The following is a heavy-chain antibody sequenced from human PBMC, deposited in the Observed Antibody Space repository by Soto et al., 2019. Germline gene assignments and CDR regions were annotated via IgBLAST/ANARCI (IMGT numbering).Heavy chain of an antibody. V-gene: IGHV1-8*01. CDR2: MNPNSGNT. Sequence: ASVKVSCKASGYTFTSYDIHWVRQATGQGLEWMGWMNPNSGNTGYAQKFQGRVTMTRNTSISTAYMELSSLRAEDTDVYYCARGDIQGYWYFDLWGRGTLVTVSS. CDR3: ARGDIQGYWYFDL. J-gene: IGHJ2*01. CDR1: GYTFTSYD.